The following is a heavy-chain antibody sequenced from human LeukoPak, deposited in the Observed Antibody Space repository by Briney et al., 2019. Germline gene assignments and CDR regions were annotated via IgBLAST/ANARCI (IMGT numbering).Heavy chain of an antibody. CDR1: GYTFTGYY. J-gene: IGHJ3*02. CDR2: INPNSGGT. Sequence: ASVKVSCKASGYTFTGYYMHWVRQAPGQGLEWMGWINPNSGGTNYAQKLQGRVTMTTDTSTSTAYMELRSLRSDDTAVYYCAREGMVRPAFDIWGQGTMVTVSS. CDR3: AREGMVRPAFDI. V-gene: IGHV1-2*02. D-gene: IGHD3-10*01.